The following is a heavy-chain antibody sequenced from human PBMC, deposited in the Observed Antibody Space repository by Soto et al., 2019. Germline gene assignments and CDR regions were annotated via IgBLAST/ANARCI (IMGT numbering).Heavy chain of an antibody. CDR3: ARGPSTQAYYDFWSGYPPHYGMDV. J-gene: IGHJ6*02. CDR1: VGSTSSSNW. D-gene: IGHD3-3*01. V-gene: IGHV4-4*02. CDR2: IYHSGST. Sequence: SETLSLTCAVSVGSTSSSNWCSCVRQPRWKGIEFIVEIYHSGSTNYNPSLKSRVTISVDKSKNQFSLKLSSVTAADTAVYYCARGPSTQAYYDFWSGYPPHYGMDVWGQGTTVTVSS.